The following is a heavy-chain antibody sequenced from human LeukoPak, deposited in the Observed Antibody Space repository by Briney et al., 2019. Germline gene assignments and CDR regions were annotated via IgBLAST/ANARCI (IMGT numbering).Heavy chain of an antibody. D-gene: IGHD3-10*02. V-gene: IGHV4-39*01. CDR2: ISYSGST. J-gene: IGHJ4*02. CDR3: ARRGGTTMLVASFDF. Sequence: PSETLSLTCTVSGGSISSSTYYWGWIRQPPGKGLEWIGSISYSGSTYYNPSLKSRVTMSVDTSKNQFSLKMSSVTAADTAIYYCARRGGTTMLVASFDFWGQGTLVTVSS. CDR1: GGSISSSTYY.